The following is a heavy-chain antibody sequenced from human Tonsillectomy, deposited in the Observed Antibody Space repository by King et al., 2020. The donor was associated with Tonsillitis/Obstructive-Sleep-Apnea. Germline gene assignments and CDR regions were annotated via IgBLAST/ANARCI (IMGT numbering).Heavy chain of an antibody. D-gene: IGHD2-2*02. V-gene: IGHV3-21*01. CDR3: APYCSSTSCYTGY. CDR2: ISSSSSYI. CDR1: GLTFSSYS. Sequence: VQLVESGGGLVKPGGSLRLSCAASGLTFSSYSMNWVRQAPGKGLEWVSSISSSSSYIYYADSVKGRFTISRDNAKNSLYLQMNSLRAEDTAVYYCAPYCSSTSCYTGYWGQGTLVTVSS. J-gene: IGHJ4*02.